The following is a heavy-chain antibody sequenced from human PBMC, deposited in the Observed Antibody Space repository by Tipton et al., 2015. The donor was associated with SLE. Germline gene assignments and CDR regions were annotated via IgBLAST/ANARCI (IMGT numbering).Heavy chain of an antibody. CDR3: GRVPLSYRSGIDY. CDR1: GYTFTSYY. V-gene: IGHV1-46*01. Sequence: QLVQSGAEVKKPGASVKVSCKASGYTFTSYYTHWVRQAPGQGLEWMGIINPSGGSTTYAQKFQGRVTMTRDTSTNTVYMELRSLTSEDTAVYYCGRVPLSYRSGIDYWGQGTLVTVSS. J-gene: IGHJ4*02. CDR2: INPSGGST. D-gene: IGHD6-19*01.